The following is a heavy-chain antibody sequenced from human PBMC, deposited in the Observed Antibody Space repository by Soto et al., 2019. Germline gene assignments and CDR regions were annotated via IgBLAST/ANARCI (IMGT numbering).Heavy chain of an antibody. CDR2: ISGSGGST. J-gene: IGHJ4*02. D-gene: IGHD3-3*01. CDR1: GFTFGNYA. Sequence: GGSLRLSCAASGFTFGNYAMTWVRQAPGKGLEWVSGISGSGGSTYYADSVKGRFTISRDNSKNTLYLQMNSLRAEDTAVYYCGKASLLRFLDSSFDYWGQGTLVTVSS. CDR3: GKASLLRFLDSSFDY. V-gene: IGHV3-23*01.